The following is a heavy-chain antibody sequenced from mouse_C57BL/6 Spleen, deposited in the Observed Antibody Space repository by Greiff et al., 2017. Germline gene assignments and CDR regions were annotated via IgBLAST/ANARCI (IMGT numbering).Heavy chain of an antibody. V-gene: IGHV1-69*01. CDR2: IDPSDSYT. Sequence: QVQLQQPGAELVMPGASVKLSCKASGYTFTSYWMHWVKQRPGQGLEWIGEIDPSDSYTNYNQKFKGKTTLTVDKSSSTAYMQLSSVTSEDSAVYYCARYLITTVALDYWGQGTTLTVSS. CDR3: ARYLITTVALDY. CDR1: GYTFTSYW. D-gene: IGHD1-1*01. J-gene: IGHJ2*01.